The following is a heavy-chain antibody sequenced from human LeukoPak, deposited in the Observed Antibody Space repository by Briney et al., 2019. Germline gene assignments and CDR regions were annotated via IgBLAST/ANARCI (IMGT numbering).Heavy chain of an antibody. D-gene: IGHD6-19*01. CDR3: AREIAVAGTPDY. J-gene: IGHJ4*02. Sequence: GASVKVSCKASGYTFTSYYMHWVRQAPGQGLEWMGRIIPILGIANYAQKFQGRVTITADKSTSTAYMELSSLRSEDTAVYYCAREIAVAGTPDYWGQGTLVTVSS. CDR2: IIPILGIA. V-gene: IGHV1-69*04. CDR1: GYTFTSYY.